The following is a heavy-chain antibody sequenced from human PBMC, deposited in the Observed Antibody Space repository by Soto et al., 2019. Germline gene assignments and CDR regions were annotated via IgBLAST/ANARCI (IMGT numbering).Heavy chain of an antibody. D-gene: IGHD6-19*01. CDR3: AKDQGQGLGTNAFDI. V-gene: IGHV3-9*03. CDR1: GFTFDYYA. CDR2: IGFNSGTV. J-gene: IGHJ3*02. Sequence: SLRLSCAAPGFTFDYYARLWVRQVPVMGLDCVSGIGFNSGTVAYADSVKGRFTISRDNAKHSLILQMNSLRAEDMALKYCAKDQGQGLGTNAFDIWGQGTMVTVSS.